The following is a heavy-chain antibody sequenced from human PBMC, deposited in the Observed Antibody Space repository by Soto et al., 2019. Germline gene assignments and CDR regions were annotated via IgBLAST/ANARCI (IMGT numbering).Heavy chain of an antibody. CDR2: IYYSGST. CDR1: GGSISSGGYY. Sequence: SATLSLTCTVSGGSISSGGYYWSWIRQHPGKGLEWIGYIYYSGSTYYNPSLKSRVTISVDTSKNQFSLKLSSVTAADTAVYYCARDRSRAGYFDYWGQGTLVTVSS. CDR3: ARDRSRAGYFDY. V-gene: IGHV4-31*03. J-gene: IGHJ4*02. D-gene: IGHD6-13*01.